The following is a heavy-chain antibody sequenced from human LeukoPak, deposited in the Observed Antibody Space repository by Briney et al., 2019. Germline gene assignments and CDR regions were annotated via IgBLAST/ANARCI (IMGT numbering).Heavy chain of an antibody. CDR2: ISGSGGST. J-gene: IGHJ4*02. V-gene: IGHV3-23*01. CDR1: GSTFSSYA. Sequence: GGSLRLSCAASGSTFSSYAMSWVRQAPGKGLEWVSAISGSGGSTYYADSVKGRFTISRDNSKNTLYLQMNSLRAEDTAVYYCAKDSRVAGKARAYYFDYWGQGTLVTVSS. D-gene: IGHD6-19*01. CDR3: AKDSRVAGKARAYYFDY.